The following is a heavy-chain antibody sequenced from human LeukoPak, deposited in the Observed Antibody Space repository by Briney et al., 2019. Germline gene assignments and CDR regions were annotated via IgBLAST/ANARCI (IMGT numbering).Heavy chain of an antibody. CDR3: AKDISSSGYLLSFADY. V-gene: IGHV3-53*05. Sequence: ETLSLTCAVYGGSFSGYYWSWIRQAPGKGLEWVSVIYSGGSTYYADSVKGRFTISRDNAKNSLYLQMNSLRAEDTALYYCAKDISSSGYLLSFADYWGQGTLVTVSS. D-gene: IGHD3-22*01. J-gene: IGHJ4*02. CDR1: GGSFSGYY. CDR2: IYSGGST.